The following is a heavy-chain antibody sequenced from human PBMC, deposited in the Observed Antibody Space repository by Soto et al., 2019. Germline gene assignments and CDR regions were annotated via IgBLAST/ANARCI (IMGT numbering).Heavy chain of an antibody. CDR1: GYTLASYG. CDR3: ARDPEYSSSSVYFDY. J-gene: IGHJ4*02. Sequence: GASVKVSCKASGYTLASYGSRWVRQATGQGLEWMGWISAYNGNTNYAQKLQGRVTMTTDTSTSTAYMELRSLRSDDTAVYYCARDPEYSSSSVYFDYWGQGTLVTVSS. V-gene: IGHV1-18*01. CDR2: ISAYNGNT. D-gene: IGHD6-6*01.